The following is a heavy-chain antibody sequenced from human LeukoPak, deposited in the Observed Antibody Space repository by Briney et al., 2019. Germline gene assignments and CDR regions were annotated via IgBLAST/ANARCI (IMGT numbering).Heavy chain of an antibody. CDR1: GFTFSSYA. Sequence: GGSLRLSCAASGFTFSSYAMSWVRQAPGKGLEWVSAISGSGGSTYYADSVKGRFTISRDNSKNTLYLQMNSLRAEDTAVYYCAKDSPSSGYYDSSGSDLTFDYWGQGTLVTVSS. CDR3: AKDSPSSGYYDSSGSDLTFDY. D-gene: IGHD3-22*01. V-gene: IGHV3-23*01. CDR2: ISGSGGST. J-gene: IGHJ4*02.